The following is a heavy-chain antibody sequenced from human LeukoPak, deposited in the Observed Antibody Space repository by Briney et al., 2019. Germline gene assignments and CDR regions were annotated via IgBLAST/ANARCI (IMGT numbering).Heavy chain of an antibody. J-gene: IGHJ2*01. Sequence: GGSLRLSCAASGFTFNYYAMHWVRQAPGKGLEWVAFISYDGNNKYYADSVKGRFTISRDNSKNTLYLQMNSLRAEDTAVYYCARALMEQFEEPGYFDLWGRGTLVTVSS. CDR3: ARALMEQFEEPGYFDL. D-gene: IGHD6-19*01. CDR2: ISYDGNNK. CDR1: GFTFNYYA. V-gene: IGHV3-30-3*01.